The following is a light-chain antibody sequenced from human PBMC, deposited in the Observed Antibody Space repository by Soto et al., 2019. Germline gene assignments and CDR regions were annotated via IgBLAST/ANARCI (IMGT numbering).Light chain of an antibody. V-gene: IGLV2-14*01. Sequence: QSVLTQPASVSGSPGQSITISCTGTSSDVGGYNYVSWYQQHPGNAPKLMIYEVSNRPSGVSNRFSGSKSGKTASLKISGLQAADEDNYYCSSYTSSSTRVFGGGTKLTVL. CDR1: SSDVGGYNY. CDR3: SSYTSSSTRV. J-gene: IGLJ2*01. CDR2: EVS.